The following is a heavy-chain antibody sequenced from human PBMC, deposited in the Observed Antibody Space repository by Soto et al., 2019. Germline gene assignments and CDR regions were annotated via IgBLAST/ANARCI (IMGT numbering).Heavy chain of an antibody. CDR1: GDSVSSSSVT. D-gene: IGHD3-9*01. CDR3: SRDDSDWFFN. Sequence: SQTLSLTCAISGDSVSSSSVTWNWIRQSPSRGLEWLGRAYYRSKWYNDYAASVKGRFTISRDDSKNTAYLQMNSLESEDTAVHYCSRDDSDWFFNWGRGTLVTVSS. CDR2: AYYRSKWYN. V-gene: IGHV6-1*01. J-gene: IGHJ4*02.